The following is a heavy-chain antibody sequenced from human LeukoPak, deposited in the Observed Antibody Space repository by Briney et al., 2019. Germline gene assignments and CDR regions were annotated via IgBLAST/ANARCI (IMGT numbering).Heavy chain of an antibody. CDR1: GFTFSSYS. D-gene: IGHD1-7*01. CDR2: ISSSSSYI. V-gene: IGHV3-21*01. CDR3: ARLQSWNYRAFDY. J-gene: IGHJ4*02. Sequence: GGSLRLSCAASGFTFSSYSMNWVRQAPGKGLEWVSSISSSSSYIYYADSVKGRFTISRDNAKNSLYLQMNSLRAEDTAVYYCARLQSWNYRAFDYWGQGTLVTVSS.